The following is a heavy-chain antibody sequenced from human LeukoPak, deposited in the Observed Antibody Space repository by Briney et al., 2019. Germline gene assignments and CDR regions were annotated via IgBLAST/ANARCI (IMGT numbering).Heavy chain of an antibody. CDR1: GGSFSGYY. Sequence: SETLSLTCAVYGGSFSGYYWSWIRQPPGKGLEWIGEINHSGSTNYNPSLKSRVTISVDTSKNQFSLKLSSVTAADTAVYYCARGQDHYYYYVDVWGKGTTVTVSS. CDR2: INHSGST. CDR3: ARGQDHYYYYVDV. V-gene: IGHV4-34*01. J-gene: IGHJ6*03.